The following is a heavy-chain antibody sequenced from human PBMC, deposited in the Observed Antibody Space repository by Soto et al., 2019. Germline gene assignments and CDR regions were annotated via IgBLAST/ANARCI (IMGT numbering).Heavy chain of an antibody. V-gene: IGHV4-59*01. D-gene: IGHD3-22*01. Sequence: SETLSLTCTVSGDSISTFYWGWMRQSPGKELEWIGYVYYTGSTNYNPSPKSRVTISVDRSKNQFSLKLTSADAADTAVYYCARGRTVRNYADDSSDYFYFFDYWGQGTQVTVSS. CDR3: ARGRTVRNYADDSSDYFYFFDY. J-gene: IGHJ4*02. CDR1: GDSISTFY. CDR2: VYYTGST.